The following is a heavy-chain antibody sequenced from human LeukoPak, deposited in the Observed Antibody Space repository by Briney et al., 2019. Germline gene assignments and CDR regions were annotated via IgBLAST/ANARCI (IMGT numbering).Heavy chain of an antibody. Sequence: TLSLTCTISGGSINSGGHYWSWIRQHPGKGLEWIGYIYYSGSTFYNAALESRATISADTSKTQFSLRLSAVTAADTAVYYCARNLWFGEEALDSWGQGTLVTVSS. CDR2: IYYSGST. CDR3: ARNLWFGEEALDS. D-gene: IGHD3-10*01. V-gene: IGHV4-31*02. CDR1: GGSINSGGHY. J-gene: IGHJ4*02.